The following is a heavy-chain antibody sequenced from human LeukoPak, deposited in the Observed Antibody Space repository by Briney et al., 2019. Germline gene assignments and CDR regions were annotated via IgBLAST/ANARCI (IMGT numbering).Heavy chain of an antibody. CDR2: INHSGST. Sequence: PSETLSLTWAVYGGSFSGYYWSWIRQPPGKGLEWIGEINHSGSTNYNPSLKSRVTISVDTSKNQFSLKLSSVTAADTAVYYCARGLRRWYDYMDVWGKGTTVTVSS. V-gene: IGHV4-34*01. CDR3: ARGLRRWYDYMDV. D-gene: IGHD6-13*01. J-gene: IGHJ6*03. CDR1: GGSFSGYY.